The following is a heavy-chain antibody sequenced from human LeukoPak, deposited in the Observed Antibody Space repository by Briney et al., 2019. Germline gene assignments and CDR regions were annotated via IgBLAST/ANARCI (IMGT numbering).Heavy chain of an antibody. CDR1: GFTFSSYA. Sequence: HPGGSLRLSCAASGFTFSSYAMSWVRQAPGKGLEWVSAISGSGGSTYYADSVKGRFTISRDNSKNTLYLQMNSLRAEDTAVYYCAKDLVLDIVLMVYASSGMDVWGQGTTVTVSS. CDR2: ISGSGGST. J-gene: IGHJ6*02. D-gene: IGHD2-8*01. V-gene: IGHV3-23*01. CDR3: AKDLVLDIVLMVYASSGMDV.